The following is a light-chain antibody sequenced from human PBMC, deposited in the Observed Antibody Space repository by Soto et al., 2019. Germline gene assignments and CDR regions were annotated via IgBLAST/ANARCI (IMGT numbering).Light chain of an antibody. Sequence: EIVLTQSPATLSLSPGERATLSCKASQSVSSYLAWYQQKPGQAPRLLIYDASNRATGIPVRFSGSGSGTDFTLTISRLEPEDFAVYYCQQYDSSPRTFSQGTKVEIK. CDR3: QQYDSSPRT. CDR2: DAS. CDR1: QSVSSY. V-gene: IGKV3-11*01. J-gene: IGKJ1*01.